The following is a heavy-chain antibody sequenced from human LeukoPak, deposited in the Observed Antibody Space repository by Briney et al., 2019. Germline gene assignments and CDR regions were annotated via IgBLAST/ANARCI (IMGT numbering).Heavy chain of an antibody. CDR1: GASFSGYY. CDR3: ARGLYYYGSGSYYNTPDAFDI. V-gene: IGHV4-34*01. D-gene: IGHD3-10*01. Sequence: SETLSLTCAVYGASFSGYYSSWVRQPPGKGLGWIGEVNHSGSTNYNPSRKTRVTISVDTSKNQFSLKMRCLTAAVTAMYYCARGLYYYGSGSYYNTPDAFDIWGQGTMVTVSS. J-gene: IGHJ3*02. CDR2: VNHSGST.